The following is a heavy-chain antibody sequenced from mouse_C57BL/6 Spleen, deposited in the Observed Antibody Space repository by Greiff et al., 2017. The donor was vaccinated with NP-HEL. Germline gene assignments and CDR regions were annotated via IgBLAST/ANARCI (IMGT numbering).Heavy chain of an antibody. J-gene: IGHJ2*01. Sequence: QVQLQQSGAELARPGASVKMSCKASGYTFTSYTMHWVKQRPGQGLEWIGYINPSSGYTKYNQKFKDKATLTADKSSSTAYMQLSSLTSEDSAVYCCASYDYDGGNYWDHWGQGTTLTGSS. V-gene: IGHV1-4*01. CDR3: ASYDYDGGNYWDH. D-gene: IGHD2-4*01. CDR2: INPSSGYT. CDR1: GYTFTSYT.